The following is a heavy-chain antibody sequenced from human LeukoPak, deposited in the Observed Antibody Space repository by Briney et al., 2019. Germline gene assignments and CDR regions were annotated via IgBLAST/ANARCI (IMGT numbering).Heavy chain of an antibody. Sequence: GGSLRLSCAASGFTCSSYSMNWVRQAPGKGLEWVSSISSSSSYIYYADSVKGRFTISRDNAKNSLYLQMNSLRAEDTAVYYCARDNVVRGVLIDYWGQGTLVTVSS. J-gene: IGHJ4*02. CDR1: GFTCSSYS. V-gene: IGHV3-21*01. CDR2: ISSSSSYI. D-gene: IGHD3-10*01. CDR3: ARDNVVRGVLIDY.